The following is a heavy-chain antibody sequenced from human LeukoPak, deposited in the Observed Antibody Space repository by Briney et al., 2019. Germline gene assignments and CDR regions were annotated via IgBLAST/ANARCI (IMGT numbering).Heavy chain of an antibody. CDR3: AGTYYYDSSGYYYNDY. CDR1: GGSISSGSYH. CDR2: IYTSGST. D-gene: IGHD3-22*01. J-gene: IGHJ4*02. Sequence: SQTLSLTCTVSGGSISSGSYHWSWIRQPAGKGLEWIGRIYTSGSTNYNPSLKSRVTISVDTSKNQFSLKLSSVTAADTAVYYCAGTYYYDSSGYYYNDYWGQGTLVTVSS. V-gene: IGHV4-61*02.